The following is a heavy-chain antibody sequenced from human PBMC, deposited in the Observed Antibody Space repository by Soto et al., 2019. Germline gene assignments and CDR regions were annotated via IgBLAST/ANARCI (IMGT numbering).Heavy chain of an antibody. CDR2: ISSSSNYI. CDR3: ARAGGRSGGCSADY. V-gene: IGHV3-11*05. J-gene: IGHJ4*02. Sequence: QVQLVESGGGFVKPGGSLRLSCTASGFTFSNYYMNWIRQAPGKGLEWVSYISSSSNYINYADSVKGRFTISRDNAKTSLFMQMNSLRADDTAVYYCARAGGRSGGCSADYWGQGTLVTVSS. D-gene: IGHD2-15*01. CDR1: GFTFSNYY.